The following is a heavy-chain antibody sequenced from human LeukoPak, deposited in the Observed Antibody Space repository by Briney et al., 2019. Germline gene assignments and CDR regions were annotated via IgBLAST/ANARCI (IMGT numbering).Heavy chain of an antibody. J-gene: IGHJ4*02. V-gene: IGHV3-53*01. CDR2: IYSGGST. CDR1: GFTVSSNY. CDR3: ARRNYYDLNDYFDY. D-gene: IGHD3-22*01. Sequence: GESLRLSCAASGFTVSSNYMSWVRQAPGKGLEWVSVIYSGGSTYYADSVNGRFTISRDNSKNTLYLQMNSLRAEDTAVYYCARRNYYDLNDYFDYWGQGTLVTVSS.